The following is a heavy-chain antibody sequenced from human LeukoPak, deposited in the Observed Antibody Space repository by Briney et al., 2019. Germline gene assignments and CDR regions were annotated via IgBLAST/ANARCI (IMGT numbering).Heavy chain of an antibody. D-gene: IGHD3-10*01. CDR1: GFTFSSYS. CDR3: ASSRAWFGDLFCMDV. Sequence: PGGSLRLSCADSGFTFSSYSMNWVRQAPGKALEWVSSISSSSSYIYYADSVKGRFTISRDNAKNSLYLQMNSLRAEDTAVYYCASSRAWFGDLFCMDVWGQGTPVTVSS. J-gene: IGHJ6*02. V-gene: IGHV3-21*01. CDR2: ISSSSSYI.